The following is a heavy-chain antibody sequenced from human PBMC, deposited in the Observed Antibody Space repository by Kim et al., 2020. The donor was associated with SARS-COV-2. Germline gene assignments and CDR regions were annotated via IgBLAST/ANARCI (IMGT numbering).Heavy chain of an antibody. CDR3: AREKNSYGYNWFDP. V-gene: IGHV7-4-1*02. CDR1: GYTFTSYA. J-gene: IGHJ5*02. D-gene: IGHD5-18*01. Sequence: ASVKVSCKASGYTFTSYAMNWVRQAPGQGLEWMGWINTNTGNPTYAQGFTGRFVFSLDTSVSTAYLQISSLKAEDTAVYYCAREKNSYGYNWFDPWGQGTLVTVSS. CDR2: INTNTGNP.